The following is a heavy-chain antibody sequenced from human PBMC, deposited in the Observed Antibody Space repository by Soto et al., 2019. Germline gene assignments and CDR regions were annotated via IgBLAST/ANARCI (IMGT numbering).Heavy chain of an antibody. V-gene: IGHV1-69*01. D-gene: IGHD1-26*01. CDR2: IIPVFGPP. CDR1: GGTISIYA. CDR3: ARGLELGVIDS. J-gene: IGHJ4*02. Sequence: QLEQSGTDVREPGSSVKVSCWASGGTISIYAIHWVRQAPGQGLEWMGQIIPVFGPPKYAPKFQGRITITAEYLEVRDLGVDDTAVYFCARGLELGVIDSWGQGSLVTVSS.